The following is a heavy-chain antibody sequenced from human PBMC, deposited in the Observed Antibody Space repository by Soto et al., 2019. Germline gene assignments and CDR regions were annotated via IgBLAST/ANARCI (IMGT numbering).Heavy chain of an antibody. J-gene: IGHJ4*02. CDR2: INAGRGKT. V-gene: IGHV1-3*01. CDR3: ARWIDNGYFDY. D-gene: IGHD4-17*01. CDR1: GFSFTSYS. Sequence: QGQLVQSGAEVKKPGASVKVSCGTSGFSFTSYSFHWVRQAPAQGLQWMGWINAGRGKTKYSQQFQGRVTFTWDTSANTAYMELSRLTSEDTSVFCCARWIDNGYFDYWGQGTLVTVSA.